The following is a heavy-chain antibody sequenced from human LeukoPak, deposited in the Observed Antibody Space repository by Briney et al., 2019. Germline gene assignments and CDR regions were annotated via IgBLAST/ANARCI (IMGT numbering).Heavy chain of an antibody. J-gene: IGHJ3*02. CDR3: AHYYDSRGKAPGAFDI. V-gene: IGHV3-53*01. Sequence: PGGSLRLSCAASGFSVSSNYVSWVRQAPGKGLEWVSIIYSGESTYYADSVRGRFTIPKDNSKNTLYLQMSSLRAEDTAVYYCAHYYDSRGKAPGAFDIWGQGTMVTVSS. CDR1: GFSVSSNY. D-gene: IGHD3-22*01. CDR2: IYSGEST.